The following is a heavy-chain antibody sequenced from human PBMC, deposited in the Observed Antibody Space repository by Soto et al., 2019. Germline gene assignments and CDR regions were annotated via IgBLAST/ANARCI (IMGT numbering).Heavy chain of an antibody. V-gene: IGHV3-33*01. J-gene: IGHJ6*02. CDR2: IWYDGSNK. CDR1: GFTFSSYG. Sequence: GGSLRLSCAASGFTFSSYGMHWVRQAPGKGLEWVAVIWYDGSNKYYADSVKGRFTISRDNSKNTLYLQMNSLRAEDTAVYYCARGRDVSIFGVVISHYYYYYGMDVWGQGTTVTVSS. D-gene: IGHD3-3*01. CDR3: ARGRDVSIFGVVISHYYYYYGMDV.